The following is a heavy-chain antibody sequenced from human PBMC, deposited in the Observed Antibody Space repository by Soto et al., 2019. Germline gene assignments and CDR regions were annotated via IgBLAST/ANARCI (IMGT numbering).Heavy chain of an antibody. Sequence: LGGSLRLSGAASGVTSSYFCMNWVRQAPGKGLEWVANIKLEGGEKNYVDSVEGRFTISRDDAKNSVYLQMNSLRTEDTAIYYCVGSDGWIFDYWGQGSLVTVSS. CDR2: IKLEGGEK. J-gene: IGHJ4*02. CDR3: VGSDGWIFDY. V-gene: IGHV3-7*03. CDR1: GVTSSYFC. D-gene: IGHD2-2*03.